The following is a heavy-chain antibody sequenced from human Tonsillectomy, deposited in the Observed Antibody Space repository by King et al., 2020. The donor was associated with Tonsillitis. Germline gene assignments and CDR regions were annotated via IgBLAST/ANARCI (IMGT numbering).Heavy chain of an antibody. V-gene: IGHV3-23*04. CDR2: ISGSGGST. D-gene: IGHD6-13*01. CDR3: AKRSYSSSWYFDY. CDR1: GFTFSSYA. J-gene: IGHJ4*02. Sequence: VQLVESGGGLVQPGGSLRLSCAASGFTFSSYAMSWVRQAPGKGLEWCSAISGSGGSTYYADSVKGRFTISRDNSKNTLYLQMNSLRAEDTAIYYCAKRSYSSSWYFDYWGQGTLVTVSS.